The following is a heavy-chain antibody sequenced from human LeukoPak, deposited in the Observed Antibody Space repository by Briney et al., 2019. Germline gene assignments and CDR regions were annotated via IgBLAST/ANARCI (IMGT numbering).Heavy chain of an antibody. CDR3: ARDLSPMSSGSYDRSYYFDY. D-gene: IGHD1-26*01. J-gene: IGHJ4*02. Sequence: PGRSLRLSCAASGFTFSNDWTSWVRQAPGKGLEWVANIKQEGSETNVDSVRGRFTVSRDNDDNSLYLQMNSLRAEDTAKYYCARDLSPMSSGSYDRSYYFDYWGQGTLVTVSS. CDR2: IKQEGSET. V-gene: IGHV3-7*01. CDR1: GFTFSNDW.